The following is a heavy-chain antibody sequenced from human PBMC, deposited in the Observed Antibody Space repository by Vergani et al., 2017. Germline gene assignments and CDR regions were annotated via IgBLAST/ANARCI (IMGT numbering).Heavy chain of an antibody. V-gene: IGHV4-59*01. Sequence: QVQLQESGPGLVKPSETLSLICTVSGGSISSYYWSWIRQPPGKGLEGIGYIYYSGSTNYNPSLKSRVTISVDTSKNQFSLKLSSVTASETAVYYCARESPYGDSGMDVWGQGTTVTVSS. CDR1: GGSISSYY. CDR2: IYYSGST. D-gene: IGHD4-17*01. CDR3: ARESPYGDSGMDV. J-gene: IGHJ6*02.